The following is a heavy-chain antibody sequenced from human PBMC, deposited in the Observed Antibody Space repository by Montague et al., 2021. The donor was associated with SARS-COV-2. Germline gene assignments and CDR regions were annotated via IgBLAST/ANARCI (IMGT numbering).Heavy chain of an antibody. CDR2: IYWDDEK. J-gene: IGHJ4*02. D-gene: IGHD1-14*01. Sequence: PALVKPTQTLTLTCSFSGFSLSTSGVAVGWIRQSPGKALEWLALIYWDDEKRYSPSLKTRLTVTKDTSKNQVLFTMTSMDPVDTGTYYCAHSVHEPLGSIYFDSWGQGTLVTVSS. V-gene: IGHV2-5*02. CDR3: AHSVHEPLGSIYFDS. CDR1: GFSLSTSGVA.